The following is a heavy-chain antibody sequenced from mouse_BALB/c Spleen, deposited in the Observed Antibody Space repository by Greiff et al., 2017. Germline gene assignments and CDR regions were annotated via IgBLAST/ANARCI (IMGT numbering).Heavy chain of an antibody. CDR1: GYTFTSYW. CDR3: ARDPGDAMDY. J-gene: IGHJ4*01. CDR2: INPSNGRT. Sequence: QVQLQQPGAELVKPGASVKLSCKASGYTFTSYWMHWVKQRPGQGLEWIGEINPSNGRTNYNEKFKSKATLTVDKSSSTAYMQLSSLTSEDSAVYYCARDPGDAMDYWGQGTSVTVSS. V-gene: IGHV1S81*02.